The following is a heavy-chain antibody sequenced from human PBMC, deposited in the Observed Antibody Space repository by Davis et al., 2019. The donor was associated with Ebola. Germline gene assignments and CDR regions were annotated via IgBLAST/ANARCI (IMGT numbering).Heavy chain of an antibody. Sequence: SETLSLTCTVSGDSISNYYWSWIRQSPGKGLEWIGYLYYSGNTNYNPSLKSRVTISVDTSKNQFSLKLSSVTAADTAVYYCARASAVATRFDYWGQGTLVTVSS. CDR2: LYYSGNT. CDR3: ARASAVATRFDY. D-gene: IGHD5-12*01. CDR1: GDSISNYY. J-gene: IGHJ4*02. V-gene: IGHV4-59*12.